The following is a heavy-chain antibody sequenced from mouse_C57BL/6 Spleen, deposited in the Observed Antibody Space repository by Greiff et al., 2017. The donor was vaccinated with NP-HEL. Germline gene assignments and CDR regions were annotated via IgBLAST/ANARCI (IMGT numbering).Heavy chain of an antibody. CDR1: GYSFTGYY. J-gene: IGHJ2*01. CDR3: ARGIFYYDYDERGRRDY. CDR2: INPSTGGT. D-gene: IGHD2-4*01. V-gene: IGHV1-42*01. Sequence: EVQLQQSGPELVKPGASVKISCKASGYSFTGYYMNWVKQSPEKSLEWIGEINPSTGGTTYNQKFKAKATLTVDKSSSTAYMQLKSLTSEDSAVYYCARGIFYYDYDERGRRDYWGQGTTLTVSS.